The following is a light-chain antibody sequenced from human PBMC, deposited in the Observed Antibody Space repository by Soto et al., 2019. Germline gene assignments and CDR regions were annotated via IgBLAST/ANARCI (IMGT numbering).Light chain of an antibody. V-gene: IGLV2-14*03. CDR1: SSDVGGYNY. Sequence: QSALTQPASVSGSPGQSITISCTGTSSDVGGYNYVSWYQQHPGKAPKLMIYDVSNRPSGVSNRFSGSKSGNTASLTISGLQAEDEADYYCSSYTSSSLWVFGGGTKLNVL. CDR2: DVS. CDR3: SSYTSSSLWV. J-gene: IGLJ3*02.